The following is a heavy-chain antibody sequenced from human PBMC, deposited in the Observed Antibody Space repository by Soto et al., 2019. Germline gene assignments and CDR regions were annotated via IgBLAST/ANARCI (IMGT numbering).Heavy chain of an antibody. D-gene: IGHD2-2*01. J-gene: IGHJ5*02. CDR3: ARARDLGYCSSTSCPNWFDP. Sequence: GGSLRLSCAASGFTFNNNAMSWVRQAPGKGLEWVSVISGGGANTYYADSVRGRFTISRDNSKNTLYLQMNSLRAEDTAVYYCARARDLGYCSSTSCPNWFDPWGQGTLVTVSS. CDR1: GFTFNNNA. CDR2: ISGGGANT. V-gene: IGHV3-23*01.